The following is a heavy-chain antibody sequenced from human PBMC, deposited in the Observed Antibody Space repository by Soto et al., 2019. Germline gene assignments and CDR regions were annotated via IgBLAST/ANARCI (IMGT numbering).Heavy chain of an antibody. D-gene: IGHD6-19*01. Sequence: SETLSLTCTVSGGSISSSSYYWVLIRQPPGKGLEWIGSIYYSGSTYYNPSLKSRVTISVDTSKNQFSLKLSSVTAADTAVYYCATAYSSGWYYFDYWGQGTLVTVSS. CDR3: ATAYSSGWYYFDY. J-gene: IGHJ4*02. CDR2: IYYSGST. CDR1: GGSISSSSYY. V-gene: IGHV4-39*01.